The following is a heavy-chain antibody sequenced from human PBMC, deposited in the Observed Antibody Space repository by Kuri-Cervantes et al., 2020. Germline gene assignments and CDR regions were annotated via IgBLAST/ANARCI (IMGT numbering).Heavy chain of an antibody. J-gene: IGHJ2*01. CDR1: GYTFTSYD. CDR3: ATALCSGGSCYLRRNWYFDL. D-gene: IGHD2-15*01. V-gene: IGHV1-8*01. CDR2: MNPNSGNT. Sequence: ASVKVSCKASGYTFTSYDINWVRQATGQGLEWMGWMNPNSGNTGYAQKFQGRVTMTRNTSISTAYMELSSLRSDDTAVYYCATALCSGGSCYLRRNWYFDLWGRGTRVTVSS.